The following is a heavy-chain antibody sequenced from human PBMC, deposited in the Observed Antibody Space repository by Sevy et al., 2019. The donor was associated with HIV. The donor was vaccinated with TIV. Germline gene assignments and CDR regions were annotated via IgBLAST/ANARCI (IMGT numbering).Heavy chain of an antibody. V-gene: IGHV1-69*13. CDR2: IIPIFGTA. Sequence: ASMKVSCKASGGTFSSYAISWVRQAPGQGLEWMGGIIPIFGTANYAQKFQGRVTITADESTSTAYMELSSLRSEDTAVYYCARVYDSSGYLNWFDPWGQGTLVTVSS. D-gene: IGHD3-22*01. CDR3: ARVYDSSGYLNWFDP. J-gene: IGHJ5*02. CDR1: GGTFSSYA.